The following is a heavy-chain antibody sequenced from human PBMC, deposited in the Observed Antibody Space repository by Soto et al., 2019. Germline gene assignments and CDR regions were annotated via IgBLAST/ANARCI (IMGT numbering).Heavy chain of an antibody. J-gene: IGHJ3*02. V-gene: IGHV2-5*02. CDR2: IYWDDDK. CDR1: GFSLSTSGVG. D-gene: IGHD6-13*01. Sequence: QITLKESGPTLVKPTQTLTLTCTFSGFSLSTSGVGVGWIRQPPGKALEWLALIYWDDDKRYSPSLKSRLTTTKDPSKNQVVLTLTNMDPVDTAPYYCAHTLGSSWPMDAFDIWGQGTMVTVSS. CDR3: AHTLGSSWPMDAFDI.